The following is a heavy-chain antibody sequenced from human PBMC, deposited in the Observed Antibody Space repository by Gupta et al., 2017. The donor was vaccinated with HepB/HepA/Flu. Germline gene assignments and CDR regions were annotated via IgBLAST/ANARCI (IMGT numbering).Heavy chain of an antibody. D-gene: IGHD3-3*01. V-gene: IGHV3-30-3*01. J-gene: IGHJ4*02. CDR1: RFIFSTYD. CDR3: ARPLYDLWSSWNVRLDY. Sequence: QVQLVESGGGVVQPGRSVRLSCAAFRFIFSTYDFHWVRQAPGKGLEWVARVSYDGTIKYYADSVKGRFTISRDIPKNTLYLQMSSLRVEDTAVYYCARPLYDLWSSWNVRLDYWGQGALVTGSS. CDR2: VSYDGTIK.